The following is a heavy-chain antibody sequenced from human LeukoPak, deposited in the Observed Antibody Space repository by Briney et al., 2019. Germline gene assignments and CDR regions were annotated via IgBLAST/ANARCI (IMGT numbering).Heavy chain of an antibody. CDR2: IYYSGST. D-gene: IGHD3-22*01. CDR3: ARALVSSGPEDY. Sequence: SQTLSLTCTVSGGSISSGDYYWSWIRQPPGKGPEWIGYIYYSGSTYYNPSLKSRVTISVDTSKNQFSLKLSSVTAADTAVYYCARALVSSGPEDYWGQGTLVTVSS. J-gene: IGHJ4*02. CDR1: GGSISSGDYY. V-gene: IGHV4-30-4*01.